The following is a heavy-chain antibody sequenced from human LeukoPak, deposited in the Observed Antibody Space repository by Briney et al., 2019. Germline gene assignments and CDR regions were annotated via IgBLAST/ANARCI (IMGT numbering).Heavy chain of an antibody. D-gene: IGHD1-26*01. Sequence: PGGSLRLSCAASGFTFRSYWMHWVRLPPGKGLVWVSRIKSDGSSTSYADFVKGRFTISRDNARNSLFLQMNSLRAEDTAVYYCARGAGATRKIDYWGQGTLVTVSS. CDR3: ARGAGATRKIDY. CDR1: GFTFRSYW. CDR2: IKSDGSST. J-gene: IGHJ4*02. V-gene: IGHV3-74*01.